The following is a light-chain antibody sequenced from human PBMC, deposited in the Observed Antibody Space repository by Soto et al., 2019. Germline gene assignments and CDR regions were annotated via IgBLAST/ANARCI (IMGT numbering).Light chain of an antibody. CDR1: SGSIASNY. CDR2: EDN. V-gene: IGLV6-57*04. J-gene: IGLJ2*01. Sequence: NFMLTQPHSVSESPGKTVTISCTRSSGSIASNYVQWYQQRPGSAPTTVIYEDNQRPSGVPDRLSGSIDSCSNSASLTIAGLKTEDEADYCCQYYDSSNPVVFGGGTKLTVL. CDR3: QYYDSSNPVV.